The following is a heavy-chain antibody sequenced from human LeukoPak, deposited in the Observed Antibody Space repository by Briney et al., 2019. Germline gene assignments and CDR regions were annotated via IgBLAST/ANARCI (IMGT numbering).Heavy chain of an antibody. CDR3: ARGRYSGYDPPNYYFDY. V-gene: IGHV4-59*01. Sequence: PSETLSLTCTVSGGSISSYYWSWIRQPPGKGLEWIGYIYYSGSTNYNPSLKSRVTISVDTSKNQFSLKLSSVIAADTAVYYCARGRYSGYDPPNYYFDYWGQGTLVTVSS. J-gene: IGHJ4*02. D-gene: IGHD5-12*01. CDR1: GGSISSYY. CDR2: IYYSGST.